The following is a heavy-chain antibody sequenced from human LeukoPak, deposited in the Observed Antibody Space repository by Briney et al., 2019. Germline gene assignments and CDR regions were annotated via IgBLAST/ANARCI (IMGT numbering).Heavy chain of an antibody. CDR2: INPNGGDT. CDR1: GYTFAAYF. V-gene: IGHV1-2*06. J-gene: IGHJ4*02. Sequence: GASAKVSCKASGYTFAAYFIHWVRQAPGQGLEWMGRINPNGGDTNYAQKFQGRVTMTGDTSISTAYMELSSLRSDDTAMYYCARVGFTSSWSNFDYWGQGTLVTVSS. D-gene: IGHD6-13*01. CDR3: ARVGFTSSWSNFDY.